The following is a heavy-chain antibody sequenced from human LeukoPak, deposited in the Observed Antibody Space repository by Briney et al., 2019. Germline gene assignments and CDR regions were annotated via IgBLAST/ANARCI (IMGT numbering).Heavy chain of an antibody. Sequence: GGSLRLSCAASGFTFSDYYMSWIRQAPGKGLEWVSYISSSGSTIYYADSVKGRFTISRDNAKNSLYLRMNSLRAEDTAVYYCARDKGFRRIQLWSYYFDYWGQGTLVTVSS. CDR3: ARDKGFRRIQLWSYYFDY. CDR1: GFTFSDYY. CDR2: ISSSGSTI. D-gene: IGHD5-18*01. J-gene: IGHJ4*02. V-gene: IGHV3-11*01.